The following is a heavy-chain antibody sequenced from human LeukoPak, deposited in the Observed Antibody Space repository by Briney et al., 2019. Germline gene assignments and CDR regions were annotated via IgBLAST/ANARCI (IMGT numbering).Heavy chain of an antibody. V-gene: IGHV4-59*01. CDR1: GGSISSYY. J-gene: IGHJ4*02. Sequence: PSETLSLTCTVSGGSISSYYWSWIRQPPGKGLEWIGYIYYSGSTSYNPSLKSRVTISVDTSKNQFSLKLSSVTAADTAVYYCAREIPGYSYGSPNYYFDYWGQGTLVTVSS. D-gene: IGHD5-18*01. CDR2: IYYSGST. CDR3: AREIPGYSYGSPNYYFDY.